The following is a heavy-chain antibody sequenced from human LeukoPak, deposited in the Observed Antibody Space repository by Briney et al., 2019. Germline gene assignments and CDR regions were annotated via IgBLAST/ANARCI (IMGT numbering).Heavy chain of an antibody. CDR1: GGSISSGSYY. Sequence: SETLSLTCTVSGGSISSGSYYWSWIRQPAGKGLEWIGRIYTSGSTNYNPSLKSRVTMSVDTSKNQFSLKLSSVTAADTAVYYCARDSRVDFWSGYFPPADNWFDPWGQGTLVTVSS. CDR2: IYTSGST. J-gene: IGHJ5*02. V-gene: IGHV4-61*02. D-gene: IGHD3-3*01. CDR3: ARDSRVDFWSGYFPPADNWFDP.